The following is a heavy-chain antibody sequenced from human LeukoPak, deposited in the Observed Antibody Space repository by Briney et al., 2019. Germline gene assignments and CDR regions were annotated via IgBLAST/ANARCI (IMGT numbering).Heavy chain of an antibody. J-gene: IGHJ4*02. Sequence: SETLSLTCTVSGGSISSSSYYWGWIRQPPGKGLEWIGSIYYSGSTYYNPSLKSRVTISVDTSKNQFSLKLSSVTDADTAVYYCASSTASTGYCSSTSCYLEWGYWGQGTLVTVSS. CDR3: ASSTASTGYCSSTSCYLEWGY. CDR2: IYYSGST. CDR1: GGSISSSSYY. D-gene: IGHD2-2*01. V-gene: IGHV4-39*01.